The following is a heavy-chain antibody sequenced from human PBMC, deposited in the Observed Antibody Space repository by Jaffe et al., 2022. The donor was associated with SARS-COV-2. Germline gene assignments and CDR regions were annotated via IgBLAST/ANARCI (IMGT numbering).Heavy chain of an antibody. CDR1: GFIIEDYA. CDR2: INWNSAKI. CDR3: AKDIGLIMTGYSSGCLDY. Sequence: EVQLVESGGGLVQPGRSLRLSCEVSGFIIEDYAMHWVRQAPGKGLEWVSGINWNSAKIYYVDSVKGRFTISRDNAKKSLYLEMNSLRPEDTALYYCAKDIGLIMTGYSSGCLDYWGQGTLVTVSS. V-gene: IGHV3-9*01. D-gene: IGHD6-19*01. J-gene: IGHJ4*02.